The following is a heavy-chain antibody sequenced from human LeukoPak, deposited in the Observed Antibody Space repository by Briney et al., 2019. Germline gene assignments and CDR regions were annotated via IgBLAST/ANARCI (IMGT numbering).Heavy chain of an antibody. J-gene: IGHJ4*02. Sequence: GGSLRLSCADSGETLRDFMMISGRQTPEKGLEWVANINTDGSAEYYGDSVKGRFTISRDKAYNPLSLQMNSLRVEYTAVYYCPRGKIDFWGQGILVTVSS. CDR3: PRGKIDF. CDR2: INTDGSAE. V-gene: IGHV3-7*01. CDR1: GETLRDFM.